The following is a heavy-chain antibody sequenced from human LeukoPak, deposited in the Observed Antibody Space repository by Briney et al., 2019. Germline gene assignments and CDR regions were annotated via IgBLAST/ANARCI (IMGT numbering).Heavy chain of an antibody. D-gene: IGHD5-12*01. CDR3: AKDGYPSSYYYYYLDV. CDR1: GFTFSSYA. CDR2: ISGSGAST. V-gene: IGHV3-23*01. J-gene: IGHJ6*03. Sequence: GGSLRLSCAASGFTFSSYAMSWVRQAPGKGLEWVSAISGSGASTYYADSVKGRVAITRDNSKNTLYLQMNSLRADDTAVYYCAKDGYPSSYYYYYLDVWGKGTTVTVSS.